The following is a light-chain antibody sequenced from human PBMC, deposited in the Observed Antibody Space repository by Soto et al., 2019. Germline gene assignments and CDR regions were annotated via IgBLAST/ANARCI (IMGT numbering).Light chain of an antibody. J-gene: IGLJ2*01. CDR3: QSYDSSLSGSDVV. V-gene: IGLV1-40*01. CDR2: GNS. CDR1: SSNIVAGYD. Sequence: QSVLTQPPSVSGAPGQRVTISCTGSSSNIVAGYDVHWYQPLPGTAPKLLIYGNSNRPSGVPDRFSGSKSGTSASLAITGLQAEDEADYNCQSYDSSLSGSDVVFGGGTKLTVL.